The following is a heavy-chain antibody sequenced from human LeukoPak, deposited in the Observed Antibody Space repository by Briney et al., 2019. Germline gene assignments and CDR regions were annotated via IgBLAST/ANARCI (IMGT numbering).Heavy chain of an antibody. J-gene: IGHJ4*02. CDR3: ARQGGAGAFDY. CDR2: IYYSGST. V-gene: IGHV4-39*01. CDR1: GGSISSSSYY. Sequence: SETLSLTCTVSGGSISSSSYYWGWIRQPPGKGLEWIGSIYYSGSTYYNPSLKSRVTISVDTSKNQFSLKLSSVTAADTAVYYCARQGGAGAFDYWGQGALVTVSS. D-gene: IGHD6-13*01.